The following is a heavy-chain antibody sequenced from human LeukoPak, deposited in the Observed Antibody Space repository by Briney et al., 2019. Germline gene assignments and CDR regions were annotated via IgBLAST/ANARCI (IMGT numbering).Heavy chain of an antibody. Sequence: GGSLRLSCAASGFTFSSYSMNWVRQAPGKGLEWVSSISSSSYIYYADSVKGRFTISRDNAKNSLYLQMNSLRAEDTAVYYCARAVDYGSGSYLYYFDYWGQGTLVTVSS. D-gene: IGHD3-10*01. V-gene: IGHV3-21*01. CDR3: ARAVDYGSGSYLYYFDY. CDR1: GFTFSSYS. CDR2: ISSSSYI. J-gene: IGHJ4*02.